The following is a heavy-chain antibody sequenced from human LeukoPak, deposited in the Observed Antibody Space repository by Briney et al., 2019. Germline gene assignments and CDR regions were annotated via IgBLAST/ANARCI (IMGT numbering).Heavy chain of an antibody. D-gene: IGHD3-22*01. V-gene: IGHV3-7*04. J-gene: IGHJ3*02. CDR3: ARPSYYYDTSGSVSGAFDI. CDR2: IKRDGSEK. CDR1: GFTFSSYW. Sequence: PGGSLRLSCAASGFTFSSYWMSWVRQAPGKGLEWVANIKRDGSEKYYVDSVKGRFTIARDNDKNSLYLQMNSLRAEDTAVYYCARPSYYYDTSGSVSGAFDIWGQGTMVTVSS.